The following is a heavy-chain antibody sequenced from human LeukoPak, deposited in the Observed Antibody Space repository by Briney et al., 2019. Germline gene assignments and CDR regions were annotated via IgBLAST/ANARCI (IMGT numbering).Heavy chain of an antibody. Sequence: VASVKVSCKASGGTFSSYAISWVRQAPGQGVEWMGGVIPIFGTANYAQKFQGRVTITADESTSTAYMELSSLRSEDTAVYYCARDRLGYCSGGSCYSEPDYGMDVWGQGTTVTVSS. D-gene: IGHD2-15*01. V-gene: IGHV1-69*13. J-gene: IGHJ6*02. CDR3: ARDRLGYCSGGSCYSEPDYGMDV. CDR1: GGTFSSYA. CDR2: VIPIFGTA.